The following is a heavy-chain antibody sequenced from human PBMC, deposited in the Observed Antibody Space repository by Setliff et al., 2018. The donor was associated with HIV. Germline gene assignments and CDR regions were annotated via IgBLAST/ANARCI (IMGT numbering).Heavy chain of an antibody. CDR1: GVSISSSDYD. D-gene: IGHD5-12*01. J-gene: IGHJ4*02. V-gene: IGHV4-31*03. CDR3: ARRWWNGYTAFDC. CDR2: IYCSGNT. Sequence: SETLSLTCTVSGVSISSSDYDWSWIRQHPGKGLEWIGYIYCSGNTYYNPYLKSRITISVDTTQNQFSLNVTSVTDADTALYSGARRWWNGYTAFDCWGQGTLVTVSS.